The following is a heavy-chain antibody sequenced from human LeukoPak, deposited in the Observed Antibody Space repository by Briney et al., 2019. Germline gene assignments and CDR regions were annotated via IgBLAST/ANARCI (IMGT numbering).Heavy chain of an antibody. CDR2: IYSGGST. J-gene: IGHJ4*02. V-gene: IGHV3-53*05. CDR3: ARASAAIAFDY. CDR1: GFTVSSNY. D-gene: IGHD5-18*01. Sequence: PGGSLRLSCAAAGFTVSSNYMSWVRQAPGKGLEWVSVIYSGGSTYYADSVKGRFTISRDNSKNTLYLQMNSLRAEDTAVYYCARASAAIAFDYWGQGTLVTVSS.